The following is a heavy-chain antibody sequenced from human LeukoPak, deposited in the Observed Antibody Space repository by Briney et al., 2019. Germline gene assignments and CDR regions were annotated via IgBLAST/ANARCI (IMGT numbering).Heavy chain of an antibody. CDR2: MNPNSGNT. CDR3: ARGRRRLLWFGEGLSGQYYFDY. Sequence: ASVKVSFKASGYTFTSYDINWVRQAPGQGLEWMGWMNPNSGNTGYAQKFQGRVTMTRNTSISTAYMELSSLRSEDTAVYYCARGRRRLLWFGEGLSGQYYFDYWGQGTLVTVSS. J-gene: IGHJ4*02. D-gene: IGHD3-10*01. CDR1: GYTFTSYD. V-gene: IGHV1-8*01.